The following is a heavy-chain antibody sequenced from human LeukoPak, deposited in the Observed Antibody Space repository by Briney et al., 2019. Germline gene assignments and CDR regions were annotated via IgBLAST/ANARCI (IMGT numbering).Heavy chain of an antibody. CDR1: GGSISSSSYY. CDR2: IYYSGST. D-gene: IGHD3-22*01. J-gene: IGHJ3*02. V-gene: IGHV4-39*07. CDR3: ARAGKNYYDSSGYYHFDI. Sequence: PSETLSLTCTVSGGSISSSSYYWGWIRQPPGKGLEWIGSIYYSGSTYYNPSLKSRVTISVDTSKNQFSLKLSSVAAADTAVYYCARAGKNYYDSSGYYHFDIWGQGTMVTVSS.